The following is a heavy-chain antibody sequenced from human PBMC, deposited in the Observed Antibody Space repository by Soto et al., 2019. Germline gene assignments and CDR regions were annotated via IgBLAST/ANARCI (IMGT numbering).Heavy chain of an antibody. V-gene: IGHV3-30*18. CDR3: AKDEGVGGTLGLFDY. CDR1: GLDFTYYA. CDR2: MSSDGSKI. J-gene: IGHJ4*02. D-gene: IGHD1-26*01. Sequence: QVQLVESGGGAVQPGESLRLSCVASGLDFTYYAMHWVRQAPGKGLESVAVMSSDGSKIHHTDSVKGRFTISRDNSKNTLYLHMNSLRRVDTAVYFCAKDEGVGGTLGLFDYWGQGTLVSVSS.